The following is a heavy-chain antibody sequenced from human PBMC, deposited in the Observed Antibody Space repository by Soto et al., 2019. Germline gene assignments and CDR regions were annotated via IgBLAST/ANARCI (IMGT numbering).Heavy chain of an antibody. Sequence: LSLTCTVSGGSISSYYWSWIRQPPGKGLEWIGYIYYSGSTNYNPSLKSRVTISVDTSKNQFSLKPSSVTAADTAAYYCARAEGYCSGGSCYSWDYYYGMDVWGQGTTVTVSS. CDR3: ARAEGYCSGGSCYSWDYYYGMDV. D-gene: IGHD2-15*01. CDR1: GGSISSYY. J-gene: IGHJ6*02. V-gene: IGHV4-59*01. CDR2: IYYSGST.